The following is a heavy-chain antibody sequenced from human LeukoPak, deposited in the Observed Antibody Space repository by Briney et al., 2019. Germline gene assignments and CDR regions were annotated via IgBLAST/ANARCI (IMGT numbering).Heavy chain of an antibody. J-gene: IGHJ4*02. D-gene: IGHD3-22*01. CDR1: GGTFSSYA. V-gene: IGHV1-69*04. CDR3: ARDRYYYDSSGYSDPFDY. CDR2: IIPILGIA. Sequence: SVKVSCKASGGTFSSYAISWVRQAPGQGLEWMGRIIPILGIANYAQKSQGRVTITADKSTSTAYMELSSLRSEDTAVYYCARDRYYYDSSGYSDPFDYWGQGTLVTVSS.